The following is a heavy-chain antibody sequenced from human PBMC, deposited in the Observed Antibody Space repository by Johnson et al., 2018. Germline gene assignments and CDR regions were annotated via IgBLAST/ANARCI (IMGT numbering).Heavy chain of an antibody. CDR3: ARGISSYYYGSGVFDY. Sequence: QVQLQQWGAGLLKPSETLSLTCAVYGGSFSGYYWSWIRQPPGKGLEWIGEINHSGSTNYNPSLKSRVTISVDTSKNQFSLKLSSVTAADTAVYYCARGISSYYYGSGVFDYWGQGTLVTVSS. J-gene: IGHJ4*02. CDR1: GGSFSGYY. D-gene: IGHD3-10*01. CDR2: INHSGST. V-gene: IGHV4-34*01.